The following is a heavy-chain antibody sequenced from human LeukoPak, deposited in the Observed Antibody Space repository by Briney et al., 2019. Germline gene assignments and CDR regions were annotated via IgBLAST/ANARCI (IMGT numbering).Heavy chain of an antibody. CDR1: GGSIRSGGYY. Sequence: PSETLSLTCTVSGGSIRSGGYYWSWIRQHPGKGLEWIGYIYYSGNTNSNPSLKSRVTISVDKSKNQFSLKLNSVTAADTAVYYCARVGQWQYYFDYWGQGTLVTVSS. J-gene: IGHJ4*02. CDR2: IYYSGNT. CDR3: ARVGQWQYYFDY. D-gene: IGHD6-19*01. V-gene: IGHV4-61*08.